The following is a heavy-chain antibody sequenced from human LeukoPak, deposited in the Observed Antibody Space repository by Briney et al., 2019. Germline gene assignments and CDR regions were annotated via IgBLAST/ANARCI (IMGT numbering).Heavy chain of an antibody. J-gene: IGHJ4*02. V-gene: IGHV3-30*04. CDR3: ARDDHGLLDY. Sequence: PGGSLRLSCAASGFTFSSYAMHWVRQAPGKGLEWVAVISYDGSNKYYADSVKGRFTISRDNSKNTLYLQMNSLRAEDTAVYYCARDDHGLLDYWGQGTLVTVSS. CDR2: ISYDGSNK. CDR1: GFTFSSYA.